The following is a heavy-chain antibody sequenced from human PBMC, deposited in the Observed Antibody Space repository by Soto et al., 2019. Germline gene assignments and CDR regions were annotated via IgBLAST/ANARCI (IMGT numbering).Heavy chain of an antibody. V-gene: IGHV4-39*01. CDR2: IYFRGNT. J-gene: IGHJ4*02. D-gene: IGHD3-9*01. Sequence: QLQLQESGPGLVKPSETLSLTCSVSGDSINSDKYYWGGIRQPPGKGLEWIGSIYFRGNTYYNPSLQTRVTISLDKSKSQFSLKLNSVTAADSAVYFCARLEGLATISYYFDFWGQGALVTVSS. CDR3: ARLEGLATISYYFDF. CDR1: GDSINSDKYY.